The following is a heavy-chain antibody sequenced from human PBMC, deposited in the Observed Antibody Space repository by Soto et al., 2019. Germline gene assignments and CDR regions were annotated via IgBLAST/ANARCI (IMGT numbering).Heavy chain of an antibody. CDR1: GVSFSGYY. D-gene: IGHD3-22*01. V-gene: IGHV4-34*01. CDR2: INHSGST. Sequence: SETLSLTCAVYGVSFSGYYWSWIRQPPGKGLEWIGEINHSGSTNYNPSLKSRVTISVDTSKNQFSLKLSSVTAADTAVYYCARDGAYYDSTMLRWGQGTLVTVSS. CDR3: ARDGAYYDSTMLR. J-gene: IGHJ4*02.